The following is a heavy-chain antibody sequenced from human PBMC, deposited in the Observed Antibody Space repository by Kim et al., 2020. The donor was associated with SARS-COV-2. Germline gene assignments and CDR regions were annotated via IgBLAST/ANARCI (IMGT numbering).Heavy chain of an antibody. J-gene: IGHJ4*02. Sequence: GGSLRLSCAASGFTFSSYGMHWVRQAPGKGLEWVAVISYDGSNKYYADSVKGRFTISRDNSKNTLYLQMNSLRAEDTAVYYCAKGWELPSSRSYFDYWGQGTLVTVSS. D-gene: IGHD1-26*01. CDR1: GFTFSSYG. V-gene: IGHV3-30*18. CDR3: AKGWELPSSRSYFDY. CDR2: ISYDGSNK.